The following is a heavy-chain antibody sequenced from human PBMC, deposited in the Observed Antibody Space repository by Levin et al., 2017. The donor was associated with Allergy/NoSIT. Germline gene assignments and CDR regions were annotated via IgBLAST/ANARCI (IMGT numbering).Heavy chain of an antibody. D-gene: IGHD5-24*01. CDR3: ARGRDGYNSPPNDY. J-gene: IGHJ4*02. Sequence: GESLKISCKASGYTFTSYDINWVRQATGQGLEWMGWMNPNSGNTGYAQKFQGRVTMTRNTSISTAYMELSSLRSEDTAVYYCARGRDGYNSPPNDYWGQGTLVTVSS. V-gene: IGHV1-8*01. CDR1: GYTFTSYD. CDR2: MNPNSGNT.